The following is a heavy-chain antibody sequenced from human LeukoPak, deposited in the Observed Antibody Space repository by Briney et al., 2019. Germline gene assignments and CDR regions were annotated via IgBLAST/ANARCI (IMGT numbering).Heavy chain of an antibody. CDR2: INRSGST. CDR3: ARARITIFGVVIIPFAY. J-gene: IGHJ4*02. CDR1: GGSFSGYY. V-gene: IGHV4-34*01. Sequence: PSETLSLTCAVYGGSFSGYYWSWIRQPPGKGLEWIGEINRSGSTNYNPSLKSRVTISVDTSKNQFSLKLSSVTAADTAVYYCARARITIFGVVIIPFAYWGQGTLVTVSS. D-gene: IGHD3-3*01.